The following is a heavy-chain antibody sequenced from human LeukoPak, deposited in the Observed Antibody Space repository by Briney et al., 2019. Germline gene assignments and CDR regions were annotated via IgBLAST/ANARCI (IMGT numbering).Heavy chain of an antibody. V-gene: IGHV3-23*01. J-gene: IGHJ5*01. CDR3: VKDPRDTYGTNWFVS. Sequence: GGSLRLSCVASGFSFGSYAMSWVRQAPGKGLQWVSQISGTGGATWYAGFARDRFTISRDNSKKTLYLQMSGLRVEDTAMYYCVKDPRDTYGTNWFVSWGQGTLLIVSS. CDR2: ISGTGGAT. D-gene: IGHD2-21*01. CDR1: GFSFGSYA.